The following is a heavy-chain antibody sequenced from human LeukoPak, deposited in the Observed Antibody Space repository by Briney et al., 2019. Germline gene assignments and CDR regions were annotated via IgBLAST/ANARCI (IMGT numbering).Heavy chain of an antibody. Sequence: PSETLSLTCTVSGGSINSYYWSWIRQPPGKGLEWIGYIYYSGSTNYNPSLKSRVTMSVDTSENQFSLKLTSVTAADTAVYYCVRLNIKHGFDIRGQGTMVTVSS. CDR2: IYYSGST. CDR3: VRLNIKHGFDI. J-gene: IGHJ3*02. V-gene: IGHV4-59*08. D-gene: IGHD2/OR15-2a*01. CDR1: GGSINSYY.